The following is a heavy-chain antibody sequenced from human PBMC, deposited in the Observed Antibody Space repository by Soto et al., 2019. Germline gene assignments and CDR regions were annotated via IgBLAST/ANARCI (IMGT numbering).Heavy chain of an antibody. V-gene: IGHV5-10-1*01. Sequence: GESLKISCKGSGYSFTSYWISWVRQMPGKGLEWMGRIYPSDSYTNYSPSFQGHVTISADKSISTAYLQWSSLKASDTAMYYGASFGVAPNYYYYGMDVWGQGTTVTVSS. CDR3: ASFGVAPNYYYYGMDV. CDR2: IYPSDSYT. J-gene: IGHJ6*02. D-gene: IGHD3-3*01. CDR1: GYSFTSYW.